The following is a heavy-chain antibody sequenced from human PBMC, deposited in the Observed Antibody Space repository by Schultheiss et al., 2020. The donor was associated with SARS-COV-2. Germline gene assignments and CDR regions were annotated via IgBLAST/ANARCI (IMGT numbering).Heavy chain of an antibody. CDR1: GGSISSYY. D-gene: IGHD3-3*01. J-gene: IGHJ5*02. CDR2: IYYSGST. V-gene: IGHV4-59*12. Sequence: SETLSLTCTVSGGSISSYYWSWIRQPPGKGLEWIGYIYYSGSTNYNPSLKSRVTISVDTSKNQFSLKLSSVTAADTAVYYCARDATYYDFWSGYYNWFDPWGQGTLVTVSS. CDR3: ARDATYYDFWSGYYNWFDP.